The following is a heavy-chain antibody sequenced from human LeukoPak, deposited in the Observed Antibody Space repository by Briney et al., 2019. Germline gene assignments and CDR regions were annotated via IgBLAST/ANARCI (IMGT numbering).Heavy chain of an antibody. V-gene: IGHV4-59*01. CDR2: IYYSGST. CDR3: ARYCSSTSCYRGGHDAFDI. D-gene: IGHD2-2*02. CDR1: GVSISSYY. Sequence: SETLSLTCTVSGVSISSYYWSWIRQPPGKGLEWIGYIYYSGSTNYNPSLKSRVTILVDTSKNQFSLKLSSVTAADTAVYYCARYCSSTSCYRGGHDAFDIWGQGTMVTVSS. J-gene: IGHJ3*02.